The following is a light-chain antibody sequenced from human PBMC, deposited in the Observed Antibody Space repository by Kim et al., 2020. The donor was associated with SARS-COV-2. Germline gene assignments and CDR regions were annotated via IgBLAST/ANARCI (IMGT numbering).Light chain of an antibody. CDR2: DIF. CDR3: QQSYRTPRT. V-gene: IGKV1-39*01. J-gene: IGKJ2*01. CDR1: QTITSH. Sequence: SPYVGDRVTITGPASQTITSHLHWYQHKPGEAPKLLIYDIFSLQSGVPSRFSGSGSGTDFTLTISSLQPEDSATYYCQQSYRTPRTFGQGTKLEI.